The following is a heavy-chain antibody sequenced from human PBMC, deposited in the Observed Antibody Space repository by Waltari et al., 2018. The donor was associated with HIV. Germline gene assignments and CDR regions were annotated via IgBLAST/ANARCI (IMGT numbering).Heavy chain of an antibody. CDR1: GFTFSRYA. CDR3: AKDRGQYY. Sequence: EVQLLESGGGLVQPGGSLRLSCAASGFTFSRYAMSWVRQAPGKGVPQGPGKGWEGVSAISGSGGSTYYADSVKGRFTSSRDNSKNTLYLQMNSLRAEDTAVYYCAKDRGQYYWGQGTLVTVSS. J-gene: IGHJ4*02. CDR2: ISGSGGST. V-gene: IGHV3-23*01.